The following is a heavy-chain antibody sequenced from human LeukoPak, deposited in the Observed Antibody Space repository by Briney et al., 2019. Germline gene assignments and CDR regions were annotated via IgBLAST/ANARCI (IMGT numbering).Heavy chain of an antibody. J-gene: IGHJ2*01. CDR2: IYQSGTI. CDR1: GGSISSGIL. CDR3: ARLKDFSGKKYYFFDL. D-gene: IGHD2/OR15-2a*01. V-gene: IGHV4-4*02. Sequence: SGTLSLTCVVSGGSISSGILWSWVRQLPGKGLEWIGEIYQSGTIHYNPSLKGRVTISTDNSKNQLSLELTSVTAADTAVYFCARLKDFSGKKYYFFDLWGRGALVTVSS.